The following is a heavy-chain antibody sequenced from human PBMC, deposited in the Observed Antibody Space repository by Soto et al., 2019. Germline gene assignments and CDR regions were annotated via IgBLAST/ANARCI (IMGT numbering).Heavy chain of an antibody. CDR3: ARDRPTDH. Sequence: QVQLVQSGAEVKKPGASVTVSCKASGYTFDRYAMSWLRQAPGQGLEWMGLITGDTHEATYAQKVQGRVSLTRDRSTTAAYMALRGLRCDDTAVSYCARDRPTDHWGQGALVTVPS. CDR1: GYTFDRYA. J-gene: IGHJ5*02. V-gene: IGHV1-18*01. CDR2: ITGDTHEA.